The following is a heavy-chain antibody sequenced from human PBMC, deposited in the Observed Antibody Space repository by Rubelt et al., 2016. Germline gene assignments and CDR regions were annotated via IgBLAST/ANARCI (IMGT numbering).Heavy chain of an antibody. CDR1: GGSISSYY. V-gene: IGHV4-4*07. CDR3: ARELNSQGWGSSGGLGDAFDI. CDR2: IYTSGST. J-gene: IGHJ3*02. Sequence: QVRLQESGPGLVKPSETLSLTCTVSGGSISSYYWSWIRQPAGKGLEWIGRIYTSGSTNYNPPLKSRVRMSVDTSKNQFSRKLSSVTAADTAVYYCARELNSQGWGSSGGLGDAFDIWGQGTMVTVSS. D-gene: IGHD2-15*01.